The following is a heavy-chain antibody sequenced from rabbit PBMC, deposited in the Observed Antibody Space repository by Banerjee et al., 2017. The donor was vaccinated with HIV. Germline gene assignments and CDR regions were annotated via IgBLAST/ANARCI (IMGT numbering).Heavy chain of an antibody. CDR2: IGAGSGSA. J-gene: IGHJ4*01. CDR3: ARDAGYAGWNFGL. CDR1: GFSFSSGYY. V-gene: IGHV1S40*01. D-gene: IGHD4-2*01. Sequence: QSLEESGGDLVKPEGSLTLTCTASGFSFSSGYYMCWVRQAPGKGLEWIACIGAGSGSAYYATWAKGRFTISKTSSTTVTLQMTSLTAADTATYFCARDAGYAGWNFGLWGPGTLVTVS.